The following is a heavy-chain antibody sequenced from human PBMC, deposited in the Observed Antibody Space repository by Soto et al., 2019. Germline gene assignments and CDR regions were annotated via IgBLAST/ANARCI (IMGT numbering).Heavy chain of an antibody. CDR2: IKQDGSEE. J-gene: IGHJ4*02. CDR3: ARDSSGYLIDAYFDY. V-gene: IGHV3-7*01. CDR1: GFTFSSYW. Sequence: GGSLRLSCAASGFTFSSYWMSWVRQAPGKGLEWVANIKQDGSEEYYVDSVKGRFTISRDNAKNSLYLQMNSLRAEDTAVYYCARDSSGYLIDAYFDYWGQGTLVTVSS. D-gene: IGHD6-19*01.